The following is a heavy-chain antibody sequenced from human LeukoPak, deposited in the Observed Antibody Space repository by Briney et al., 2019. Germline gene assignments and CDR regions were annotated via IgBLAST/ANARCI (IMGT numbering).Heavy chain of an antibody. J-gene: IGHJ6*04. CDR1: GFTFSSYE. D-gene: IGHD3-10*02. CDR3: AELGITMIGGV. V-gene: IGHV3-48*03. Sequence: PGGSLRLSCAASGFTFSSYEMNWVRQAPGKGLEWVSYISSGGSTIYYADSVKGRFTISRDHAKNSLYLQMNSLRAEDTAVYYCAELGITMIGGVWGKGTTVTISS. CDR2: ISSGGSTI.